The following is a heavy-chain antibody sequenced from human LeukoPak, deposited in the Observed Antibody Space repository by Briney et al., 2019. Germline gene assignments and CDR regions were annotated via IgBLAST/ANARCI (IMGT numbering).Heavy chain of an antibody. CDR1: GFTFSSYA. CDR2: ISGSGIST. Sequence: GGSLRLSCAASGFTFSSYAMSWVRQAPGKGLEWVSSISGSGISTYYADSVKGRFTISRDKSKQTLYLQMNSLRSEDTAVYYCAKGLRGIAVAGAYFDYWGQGSLVTVSS. D-gene: IGHD6-13*01. J-gene: IGHJ4*02. V-gene: IGHV3-23*01. CDR3: AKGLRGIAVAGAYFDY.